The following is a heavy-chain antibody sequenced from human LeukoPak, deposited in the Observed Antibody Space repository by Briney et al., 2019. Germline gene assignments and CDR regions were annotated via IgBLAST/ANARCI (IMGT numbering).Heavy chain of an antibody. V-gene: IGHV1-2*02. CDR1: GDTFTGHY. D-gene: IGHD3-16*01. CDR2: INPNSGGA. CDR3: VRYDLAATGGPGGFDI. Sequence: ASVKVSCKPSGDTFTGHYMHWVRQAPGQGPEWMGCINPNSGGASFAPKFQGRVTMTRDTSMSTAYMELSRLRSDDTAVYHCVRYDLAATGGPGGFDIWVQGTMVTVSS. J-gene: IGHJ3*02.